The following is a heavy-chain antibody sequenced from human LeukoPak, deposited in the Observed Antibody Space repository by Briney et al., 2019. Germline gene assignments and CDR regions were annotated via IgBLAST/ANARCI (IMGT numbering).Heavy chain of an antibody. CDR2: IKQDGSEK. J-gene: IGHJ4*02. CDR1: GFTFSSYE. CDR3: AGGRGWLIDY. V-gene: IGHV3-7*04. Sequence: PGGSLRLSCAASGFTFSSYEMNWVRQAPGKGLEWVANIKQDGSEKYYVDSVKGRFTISRDNAKHSLYLQMNSLRVEDTAVYYCAGGRGWLIDYWGQGTLVTVSS. D-gene: IGHD6-19*01.